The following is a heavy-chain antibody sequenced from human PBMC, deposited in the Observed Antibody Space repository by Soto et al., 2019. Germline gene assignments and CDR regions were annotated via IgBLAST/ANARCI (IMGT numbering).Heavy chain of an antibody. CDR1: GYSFTSYW. CDR2: IYPGDSDT. CDR3: ARHPDNDAFDI. J-gene: IGHJ3*02. V-gene: IGHV5-51*01. Sequence: GESLKISCKGSGYSFTSYWIGWVRQMPGKGLEWMGIIYPGDSDTRCSPSFQGQVTISADKSISTAYLQWSSPKAPDTAMYYCARHPDNDAFDIWGQGTMVTVSS. D-gene: IGHD3-9*01.